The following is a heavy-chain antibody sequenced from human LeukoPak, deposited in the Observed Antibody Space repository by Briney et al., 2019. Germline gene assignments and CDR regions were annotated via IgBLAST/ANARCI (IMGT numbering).Heavy chain of an antibody. CDR1: GGTCSSYA. CDR2: IIPIFGTA. D-gene: IGHD6-13*01. Sequence: GASVKVSCKASGGTCSSYAISWVRQALGQGLEWMGGIIPIFGTANYAQKFQGRVTITADESTSTAYMELSSLRSEDTAVYYCARVRDSSSWYSRYYFDYWGQGTLVTVSS. CDR3: ARVRDSSSWYSRYYFDY. V-gene: IGHV1-69*13. J-gene: IGHJ4*02.